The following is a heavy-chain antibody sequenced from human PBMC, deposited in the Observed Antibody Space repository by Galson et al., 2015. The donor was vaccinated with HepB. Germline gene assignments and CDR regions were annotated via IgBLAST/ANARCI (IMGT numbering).Heavy chain of an antibody. CDR3: AREFRELPLLWDAFDI. CDR1: GYSISSAYY. CDR2: VYHSGST. J-gene: IGHJ3*02. D-gene: IGHD3-10*01. Sequence: SLTCAVSGYSISSAYYWGWIRQPPGKGLEWIGSVYHSGSTHYNPSLKSRLTMSVDTSKNQFSLKLSSVTAADTAVYYCAREFRELPLLWDAFDIRGQGTMVTVSS. V-gene: IGHV4-38-2*02.